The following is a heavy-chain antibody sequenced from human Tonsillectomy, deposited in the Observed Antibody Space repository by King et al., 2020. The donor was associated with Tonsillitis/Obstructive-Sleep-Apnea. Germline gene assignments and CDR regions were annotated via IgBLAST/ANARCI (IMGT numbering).Heavy chain of an antibody. J-gene: IGHJ2*01. Sequence: VQLVQSGAEVKKPGSSVKVSCKASGGTFSSYAISWVRQAPGQGLEWMGGIIPIFGTANYAQKFQGRVTITADESTSTAYMELSSLSSEDTAVYYCARGLAQRQLAWYFDLWGRGTLVTVSS. CDR1: GGTFSSYA. D-gene: IGHD6-13*01. V-gene: IGHV1-69*12. CDR2: IIPIFGTA. CDR3: ARGLAQRQLAWYFDL.